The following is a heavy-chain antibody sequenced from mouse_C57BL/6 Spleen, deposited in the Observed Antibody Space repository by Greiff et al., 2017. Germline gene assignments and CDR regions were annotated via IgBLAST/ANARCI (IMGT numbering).Heavy chain of an antibody. D-gene: IGHD2-1*01. Sequence: VQLQQSGAELMKPGASVKLSCKATGYTFTGYWIEWVKQRPGHGLEWIGEILPGSGSTNYNEKFKGKATFTADTSSNTAYMQLSSLTTENSAIYYYERKTPYYCNHSEHWGHGTTLTNSS. CDR3: ERKTPYYCNHSEH. CDR2: ILPGSGST. CDR1: GYTFTGYW. J-gene: IGHJ2*01. V-gene: IGHV1-9*01.